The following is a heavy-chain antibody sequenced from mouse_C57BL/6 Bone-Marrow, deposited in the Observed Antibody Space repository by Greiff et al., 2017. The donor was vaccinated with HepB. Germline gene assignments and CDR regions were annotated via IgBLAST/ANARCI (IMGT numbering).Heavy chain of an antibody. CDR1: GYTFTSYW. J-gene: IGHJ4*01. Sequence: QVQLQQPGAELVMPGASVKLSCKASGYTFTSYWMHWVKQRPGQGLEWIGEIDTSDSYTNYNQKFKGKSTLTVDKSSSTAYMQLSSLTSVYSAVYYCAREFPYYYGSSYDYALDYWVQGTSLTVSS. D-gene: IGHD1-1*01. CDR2: IDTSDSYT. V-gene: IGHV1-69*01. CDR3: AREFPYYYGSSYDYALDY.